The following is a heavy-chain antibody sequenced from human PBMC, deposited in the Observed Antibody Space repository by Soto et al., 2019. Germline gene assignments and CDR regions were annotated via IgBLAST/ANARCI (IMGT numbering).Heavy chain of an antibody. CDR2: IIPIFGTA. CDR1: GGTFSSYA. CDR3: ARGSKDSYPGSRIFDF. D-gene: IGHD3-10*01. J-gene: IGHJ4*02. V-gene: IGHV1-69*06. Sequence: SVKFSCKASGGTFSSYAISWVRQAPGQGLEWMGGIIPIFGTANYAQKFQGRVTITADKSKNTLYLQMSSLRAEDSAIYYCARGSKDSYPGSRIFDFWGRGTLVTVSS.